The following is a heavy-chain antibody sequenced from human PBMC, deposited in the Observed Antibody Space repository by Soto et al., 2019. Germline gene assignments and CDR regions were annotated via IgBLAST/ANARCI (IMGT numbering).Heavy chain of an antibody. J-gene: IGHJ4*02. CDR2: VSHDGRNT. V-gene: IGHV3-30*18. CDR1: GFTFSDYA. D-gene: IGHD6-19*01. Sequence: VQLVESGGGVVQPGRSLRLSCAASGFTFSDYAMHWVRQAPGKGLEWVAVVSHDGRNTHYADYVKGRFTISRDSSMNTVSLEMTSLRAEDTAVYYCAKGGRQWLVTSDFNYWGQGALVTVSS. CDR3: AKGGRQWLVTSDFNY.